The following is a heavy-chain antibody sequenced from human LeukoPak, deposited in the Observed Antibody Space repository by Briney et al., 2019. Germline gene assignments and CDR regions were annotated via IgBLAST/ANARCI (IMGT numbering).Heavy chain of an antibody. CDR2: ISSSSSYM. CDR3: ARDDGSYFAFDI. V-gene: IGHV3-21*01. D-gene: IGHD1-26*01. J-gene: IGHJ3*02. Sequence: GGSLRLSCAASGFTFSSYSMNWVRQAPGKGLEWVSFISSSSSYMYYADAVKGRSTIARDNAKNSLYLQMNSLRAADTAVYYCARDDGSYFAFDIWGQGTMVTVSS. CDR1: GFTFSSYS.